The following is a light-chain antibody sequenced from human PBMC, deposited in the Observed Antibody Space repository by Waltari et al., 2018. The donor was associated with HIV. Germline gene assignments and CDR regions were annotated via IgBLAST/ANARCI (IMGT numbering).Light chain of an antibody. CDR2: DVT. Sequence: QSALTPPPSASGSPGQYVAISCPGSRNAIGTSNFVSWYQHHPGKAPKLIIYDVTRRPPGIPDRFSGTKSGYTASLTVSDLQVEDEADYYCVSYTEKDTFLLFGGGTKLAV. CDR3: VSYTEKDTFLL. V-gene: IGLV2-8*01. J-gene: IGLJ2*01. CDR1: RNAIGTSNF.